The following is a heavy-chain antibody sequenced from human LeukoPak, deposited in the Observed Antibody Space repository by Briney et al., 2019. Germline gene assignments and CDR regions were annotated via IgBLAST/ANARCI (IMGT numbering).Heavy chain of an antibody. CDR3: ARDMFDWLFEDLEIGVSFDY. V-gene: IGHV4-39*07. J-gene: IGHJ4*02. CDR2: INHSGST. CDR1: GGSISSSSYY. Sequence: SETLSLTCTVSGGSISSSSYYWGWIRQPPGKGLEWIGEINHSGSTNYNPSLKSRVTISVDTSKNQFSLKLSSVTAADTAVYYCARDMFDWLFEDLEIGVSFDYWGQGTLVTVSS. D-gene: IGHD3-9*01.